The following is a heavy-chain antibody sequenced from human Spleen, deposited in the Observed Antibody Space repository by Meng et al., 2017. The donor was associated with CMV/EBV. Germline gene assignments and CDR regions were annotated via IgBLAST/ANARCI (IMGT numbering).Heavy chain of an antibody. Sequence: GESLKISCAASGFTFSSYGMHWVRQTPGKGLEWVAFISYDGSNRYYADSVKGRFTISRDNSKTTLYLQMNSLRREDTAVYYCARGRSKNFGQESFDYWGQGTLVTVSS. D-gene: IGHD3/OR15-3a*01. CDR1: GFTFSSYG. CDR3: ARGRSKNFGQESFDY. V-gene: IGHV3-30*19. J-gene: IGHJ4*02. CDR2: ISYDGSNR.